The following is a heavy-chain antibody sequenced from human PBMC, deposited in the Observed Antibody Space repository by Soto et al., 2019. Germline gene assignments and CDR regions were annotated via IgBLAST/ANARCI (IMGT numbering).Heavy chain of an antibody. V-gene: IGHV4-59*08. CDR1: GGSISSYY. CDR2: IYYSGST. CDR3: ATYGDPGRYFDL. J-gene: IGHJ2*01. D-gene: IGHD4-17*01. Sequence: PSETLSLTCTVSGGSISSYYWIWIRQPPGKGLEWIGYIYYSGSTNYNPSLKSRVTISVDTSKNQFSLKLSSVTAADTAVYYCATYGDPGRYFDLWGRGTLVTVSS.